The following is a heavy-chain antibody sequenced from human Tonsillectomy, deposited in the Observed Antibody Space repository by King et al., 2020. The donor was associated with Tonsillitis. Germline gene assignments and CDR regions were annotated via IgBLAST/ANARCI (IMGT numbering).Heavy chain of an antibody. CDR1: GCTFSNYW. CDR2: INSYGSII. D-gene: IGHD5-12*01. Sequence: QLVQAGGGLVQPGGFLRLSCAASGCTFSNYWMHWVRQAPGKGLVWVSRINSYGSIISYADSVKGRFTISRDIAKNTLYLQMNSLRAEDTAVYYCASGFSGYVYNWGQGALVTVSS. V-gene: IGHV3-74*01. CDR3: ASGFSGYVYN. J-gene: IGHJ4*02.